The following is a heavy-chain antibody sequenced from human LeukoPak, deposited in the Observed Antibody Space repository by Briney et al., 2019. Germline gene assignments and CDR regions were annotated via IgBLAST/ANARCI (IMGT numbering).Heavy chain of an antibody. V-gene: IGHV4-34*01. J-gene: IGHJ6*03. CDR2: INHSGST. D-gene: IGHD3-10*01. Sequence: SETLSLTCAVYGGSFSGYYWSWIRQPPGKGLEWIGEINHSGSTNYNPSLKSRVTISVDTSKNQFSLKLSSVTAADTAVYYCARGNMVRGVISYSYMDVWGKGTTVTISS. CDR3: ARGNMVRGVISYSYMDV. CDR1: GGSFSGYY.